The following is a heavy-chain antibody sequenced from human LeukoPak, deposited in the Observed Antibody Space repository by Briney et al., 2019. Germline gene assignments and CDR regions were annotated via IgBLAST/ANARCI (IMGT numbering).Heavy chain of an antibody. V-gene: IGHV4-59*01. CDR1: GGSISSYY. J-gene: IGHJ5*02. CDR3: ARVVVVAANPWFDP. CDR2: IYYSGST. Sequence: ASETPSLTCTVSGGSISSYYWSWIRQPPGKGLEWIGYIYYSGSTNYNPSLKSRVTITVDTSKNQFSLKLSSVTAADTAVYYCARVVVVAANPWFDPWGQGTLVTVSS. D-gene: IGHD2-15*01.